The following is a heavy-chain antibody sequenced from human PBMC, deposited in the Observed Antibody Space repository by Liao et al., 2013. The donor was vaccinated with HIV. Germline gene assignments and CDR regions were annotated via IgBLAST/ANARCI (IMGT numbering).Heavy chain of an antibody. D-gene: IGHD3-3*01. CDR3: ARGRAYDFWSGSVPTFDY. Sequence: QVQLQQWGAGLLKPSETLSLTCAVYGDSFSGYFWTWIRQPPGKGLEWIGDINHTGSTNYNPSLKSRVTISVDTSKNQFSLKLSSVTAADTAVYYCARGRAYDFWSGSVPTFDYWGQGTLVTV. J-gene: IGHJ4*02. CDR1: GDSFSGYF. V-gene: IGHV4-34*01. CDR2: INHTGST.